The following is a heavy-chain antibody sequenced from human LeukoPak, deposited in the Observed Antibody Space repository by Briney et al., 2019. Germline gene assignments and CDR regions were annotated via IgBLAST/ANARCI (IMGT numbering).Heavy chain of an antibody. CDR2: IYYSGST. Sequence: KPSETLSLTCTVSGGSISSSSYYWGWIRQPPGKGLEWIRSIYYSGSTYYNPSLKSRFTISGDTSKNQFSLKLSSVTAADTAVYYCARTMTTVTTGEVIDYWGQGTLVTVSS. D-gene: IGHD4-17*01. V-gene: IGHV4-39*01. J-gene: IGHJ4*02. CDR3: ARTMTTVTTGEVIDY. CDR1: GGSISSSSYY.